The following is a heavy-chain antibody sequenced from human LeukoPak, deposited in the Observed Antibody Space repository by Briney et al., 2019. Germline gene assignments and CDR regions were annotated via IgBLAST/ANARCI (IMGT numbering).Heavy chain of an antibody. D-gene: IGHD3-16*02. V-gene: IGHV4-30-4*01. J-gene: IGHJ5*02. CDR3: ASFPSPHLGELSLLISGMYH. CDR1: GGSISSGDYY. CDR2: IYYSGST. Sequence: SETLSLTCTVSGGSISSGDYYWSWIRQPPGKGLEWIGYIYYSGSTYYNPSLKSRVTISVDRSKNQFSLKLSSVTAADTAVYYCASFPSPHLGELSLLISGMYHWGQGTLVTVSS.